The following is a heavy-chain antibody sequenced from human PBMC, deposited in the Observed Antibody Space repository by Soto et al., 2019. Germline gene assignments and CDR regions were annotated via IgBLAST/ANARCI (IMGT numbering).Heavy chain of an antibody. CDR2: IYYSGST. CDR1: GGSISSYY. V-gene: IGHV4-59*01. J-gene: IGHJ5*02. D-gene: IGHD3-3*01. CDR3: ARYDFWSGYQDNWFDP. Sequence: SETLSLTCTVSGGSISSYYWSWIRQPPGKGLEWIGYIYYSGSTNYNPSLKSRVTISVDTSKNQFSLKLSSVTAADTAVYYCARYDFWSGYQDNWFDPWGQGTLVTVSS.